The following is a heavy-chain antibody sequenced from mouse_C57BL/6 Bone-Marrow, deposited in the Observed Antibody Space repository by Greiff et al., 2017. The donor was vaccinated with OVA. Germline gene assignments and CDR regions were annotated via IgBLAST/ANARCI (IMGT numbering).Heavy chain of an antibody. J-gene: IGHJ4*01. CDR3: ARLDAMDY. CDR2: ISNGGGST. CDR1: GFTFSDFY. Sequence: DVKLEESGGGLVQPGGSLKLSCAASGFTFSDFYMYWIRQTPEKRLEWVAFISNGGGSTYYPDTVKGRFTISRDSAKNTLYLQMSRLKSEDTAMYYCARLDAMDYWGQGTSVTVSS. V-gene: IGHV5-12*01.